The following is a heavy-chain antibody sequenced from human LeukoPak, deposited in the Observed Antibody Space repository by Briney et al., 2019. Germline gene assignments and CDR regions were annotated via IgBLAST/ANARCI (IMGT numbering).Heavy chain of an antibody. CDR3: AREGQDIVLRGYYMDV. V-gene: IGHV3-21*01. D-gene: IGHD2-8*01. CDR1: GFTFSSYS. Sequence: PGGSLRLSCAASGFTFSSYSMNWVRQAPGKGLEWVSSISSSSSYIYYADSVKGRFTISRDNAKNSLYLQMNSLRAEDTAVYYCAREGQDIVLRGYYMDVWGKGTTVTVSS. CDR2: ISSSSSYI. J-gene: IGHJ6*03.